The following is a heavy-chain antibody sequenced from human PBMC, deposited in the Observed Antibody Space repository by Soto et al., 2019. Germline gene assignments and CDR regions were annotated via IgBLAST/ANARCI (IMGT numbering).Heavy chain of an antibody. D-gene: IGHD2-15*01. CDR3: AREGEGYCSGGSWNYGCGMDV. Sequence: SETLSLTCTVSGGSISSGGYYWSWIRQHPGKGLEWIGYIYYSGSTYYNPSLKSRVTISVDTSKNQFSLKLSSVTVADTAVYYCAREGEGYCSGGSWNYGCGMDVWGQGTTVTVSS. CDR1: GGSISSGGYY. CDR2: IYYSGST. J-gene: IGHJ6*02. V-gene: IGHV4-31*03.